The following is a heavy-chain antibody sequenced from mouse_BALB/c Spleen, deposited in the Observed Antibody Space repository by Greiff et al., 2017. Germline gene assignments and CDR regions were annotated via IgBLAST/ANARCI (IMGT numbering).Heavy chain of an antibody. J-gene: IGHJ3*01. CDR2: ILPGSGST. V-gene: IGHV1-9*01. D-gene: IGHD1-1*01. Sequence: QVQLQQSGAELMKPGASVKISCKATGYTFSSYWIEWVKQRPGHGLEWIGEILPGSGSTNYNEKFKGKATFTADTSSNTAYMQLSSLTSEDSAVYYCARLRNYGSSYEFAYWGQGTLDTVSA. CDR3: ARLRNYGSSYEFAY. CDR1: GYTFSSYW.